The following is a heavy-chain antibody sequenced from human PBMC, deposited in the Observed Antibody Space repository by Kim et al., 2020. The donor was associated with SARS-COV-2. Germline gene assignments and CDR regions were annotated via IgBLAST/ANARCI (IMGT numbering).Heavy chain of an antibody. CDR1: GFTFSNYY. V-gene: IGHV3-74*01. CDR2: ISSDGTNI. CDR3: ARDPPDLHYLGY. J-gene: IGHJ4*02. Sequence: GGSLRLSCAASGFTFSNYYFHWVRQAPGKGLVWVSRISSDGTNIVYADSVRGRFTISRDNTRNTLYLQMNSLRAEDSAVYFCARDPPDLHYLGYWGQGALVTVSS.